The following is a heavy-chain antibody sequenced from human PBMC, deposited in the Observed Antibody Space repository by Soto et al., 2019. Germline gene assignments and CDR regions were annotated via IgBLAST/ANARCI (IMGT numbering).Heavy chain of an antibody. V-gene: IGHV3-66*01. CDR3: ARTQRGWELPFDY. CDR2: IYSGGST. D-gene: IGHD1-26*01. J-gene: IGHJ4*02. CDR1: GFTVSSNY. Sequence: LRLSCAASGFTVSSNYMSWVRQAPGKGLEWVSVIYSGGSTYYADSVKGRFTISRDNSKNTLYLQMNSLRAEDTAVYYCARTQRGWELPFDYWGQGTLVTVSS.